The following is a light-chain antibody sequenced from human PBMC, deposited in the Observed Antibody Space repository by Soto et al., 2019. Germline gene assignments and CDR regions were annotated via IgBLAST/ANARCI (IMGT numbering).Light chain of an antibody. J-gene: IGKJ1*01. V-gene: IGKV3-15*01. CDR1: QSVGTY. CDR2: GAS. Sequence: EIVLTQSPGTLSLSPGERATLSCRASQSVGTYLAWYQQKPGQAPRLLIYGASTRATGIPARFSGSGSGTEFTLTISSLQSEDFAVYYCQQYNNWPRTFGQGTKVDI. CDR3: QQYNNWPRT.